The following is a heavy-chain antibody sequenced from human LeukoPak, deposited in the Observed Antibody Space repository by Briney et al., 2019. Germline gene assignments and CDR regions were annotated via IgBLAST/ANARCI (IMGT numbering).Heavy chain of an antibody. Sequence: GGSLRLSCAASGFTVSSNYMSWVRQAPGKGLEWVSVIYSGGSTYNADSVKGRFTISRDNSKNTLYLQMNSLRAEDTAVYYCAKVGYSYGYYYWGQGTLVTVSS. CDR3: AKVGYSYGYYY. D-gene: IGHD5-18*01. V-gene: IGHV3-53*01. CDR1: GFTVSSNY. CDR2: IYSGGST. J-gene: IGHJ4*02.